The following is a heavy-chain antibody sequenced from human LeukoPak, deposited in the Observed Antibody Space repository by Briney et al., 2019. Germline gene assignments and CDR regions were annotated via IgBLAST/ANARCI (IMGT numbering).Heavy chain of an antibody. Sequence: GGSLRLSCAASGFTFSSYGMHWVRQAPGKGLEWVAVISYDGSNKYYADSVKGRFTISRDNSKNTLYLQINSLRAEDTAVYYCANGPTKITRPVYWGQGTLVTVSS. CDR2: ISYDGSNK. V-gene: IGHV3-30*18. CDR3: ANGPTKITRPVY. CDR1: GFTFSSYG. D-gene: IGHD4-17*01. J-gene: IGHJ4*02.